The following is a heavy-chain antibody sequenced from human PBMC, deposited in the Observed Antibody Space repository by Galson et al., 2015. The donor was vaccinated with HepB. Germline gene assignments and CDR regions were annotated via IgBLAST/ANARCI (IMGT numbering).Heavy chain of an antibody. CDR2: IYSGGST. V-gene: IGHV3-53*01. J-gene: IGHJ6*02. Sequence: SLRLSCAASGFTVSSNYMSWVRQAPGKGLEWVSVIYSGGSTYYADSVKGRFTISRDNSKNTLYLQMNSLRAEDTAVYYCARHGWFRSSIGYDYYYYGMDVWGQGTTVTVSS. CDR1: GFTVSSNY. CDR3: ARHGWFRSSIGYDYYYYGMDV. D-gene: IGHD2-2*01.